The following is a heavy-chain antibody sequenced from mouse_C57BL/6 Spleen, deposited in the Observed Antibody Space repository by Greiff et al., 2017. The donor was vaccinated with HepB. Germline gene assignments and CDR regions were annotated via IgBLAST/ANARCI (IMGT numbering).Heavy chain of an antibody. CDR2: INPSTGGT. J-gene: IGHJ2*01. D-gene: IGHD1-1*01. CDR3: ARSRYYGSSYALRKGYYFDY. V-gene: IGHV1-42*01. Sequence: EVQLQQSGPELVKPGASVKISCKASGYSFTGYYMNWVKQSPEKSLEWIGEINPSTGGTTYNQKFKAKATLTVDKSSSTAYMQLKSLTSEDSAVYYCARSRYYGSSYALRKGYYFDYWGQGTTLTVSS. CDR1: GYSFTGYY.